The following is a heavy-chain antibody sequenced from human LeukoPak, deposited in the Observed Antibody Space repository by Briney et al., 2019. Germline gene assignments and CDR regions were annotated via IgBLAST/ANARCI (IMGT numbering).Heavy chain of an antibody. V-gene: IGHV1-8*01. Sequence: ASVKVSCKASGYTFTSYDINWVRQATGRGLEWMGWMNPNSGNTGYAQKFQGRVTMTRNTSISTAYMELSSLRSEDTAVYYCARAHRPKSYYYDNSGDHDAFDIWGQGTMVTVSS. D-gene: IGHD3-22*01. CDR2: MNPNSGNT. CDR1: GYTFTSYD. J-gene: IGHJ3*02. CDR3: ARAHRPKSYYYDNSGDHDAFDI.